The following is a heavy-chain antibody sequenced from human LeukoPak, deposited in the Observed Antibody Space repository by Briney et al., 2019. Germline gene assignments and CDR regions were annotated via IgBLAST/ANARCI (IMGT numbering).Heavy chain of an antibody. J-gene: IGHJ4*02. CDR2: INGDGSIT. CDR1: GFTFSSYW. Sequence: GGSLRLSCAASGFTFSSYWMHWVRQLPGKGLVWVSRINGDGSITTYADSVKGRFTISRDDAKNTLYLQMKSLRAEDTAVYYCVRGLGDYWGQGTLVTVSS. V-gene: IGHV3-74*01. CDR3: VRGLGDY.